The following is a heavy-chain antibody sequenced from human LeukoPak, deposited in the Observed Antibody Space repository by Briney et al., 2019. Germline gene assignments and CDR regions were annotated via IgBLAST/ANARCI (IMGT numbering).Heavy chain of an antibody. CDR3: ARDEGSGDFYYMDV. CDR1: GFTFSSYW. J-gene: IGHJ6*03. Sequence: GGSLRLSCAASGFTFSSYWMSWVRQAPGKGLEWVANIKQDGSEKYYVDSVKGRFTISRDNAKNSLYLQMNSLRAEDTAVYYCARDEGSGDFYYMDVWGKGTTVTVSS. CDR2: IKQDGSEK. V-gene: IGHV3-7*01. D-gene: IGHD3-10*01.